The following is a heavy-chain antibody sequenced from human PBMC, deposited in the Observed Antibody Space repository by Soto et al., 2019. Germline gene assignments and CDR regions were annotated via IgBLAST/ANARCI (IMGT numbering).Heavy chain of an antibody. CDR1: GFTFSSYG. CDR2: ISYDGSNI. D-gene: IGHD3-9*01. CDR3: AKDKWVLRYFDWPMVN. J-gene: IGHJ4*02. V-gene: IGHV3-30*18. Sequence: HPGGSLRLSCAASGFTFSSYGMHWVRQAPGKGLEWVAVISYDGSNIYYADSVKGRFTISRDNSKNTLYLQMNSLRAEDTAVYYCAKDKWVLRYFDWPMVNWGQGTLVTVSS.